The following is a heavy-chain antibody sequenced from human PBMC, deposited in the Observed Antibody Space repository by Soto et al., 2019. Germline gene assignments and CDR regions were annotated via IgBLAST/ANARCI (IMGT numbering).Heavy chain of an antibody. CDR3: ERVYLYSSSWNYFYYTAL. CDR2: ISAYNGNT. V-gene: IGHV1-18*01. Sequence: ASVKVSCKASGYTFTSYGISWVRQAPGQGLEWMGWISAYNGNTNYAQKLQGRVTMTTDTSTSTAYMELRSLRSDETAVDYCERVYLYSSSWNYFYYTALSGNGTTVPVSS. CDR1: GYTFTSYG. D-gene: IGHD6-13*01. J-gene: IGHJ6*03.